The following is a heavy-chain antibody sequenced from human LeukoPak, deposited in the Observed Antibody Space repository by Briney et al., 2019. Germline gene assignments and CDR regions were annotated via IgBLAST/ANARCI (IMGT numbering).Heavy chain of an antibody. CDR3: ARHESYYYGSGSYQGEFDY. CDR1: GYGFTSYW. Sequence: GESLKISCKGSGYGFTSYWIGWVRQMPGKGLEWLGIIYPGDSDTRYSPSFQGQVTISADKSISTAYLQWSSLKASDTAMYYCARHESYYYGSGSYQGEFDYWGQGTLVTVSS. CDR2: IYPGDSDT. V-gene: IGHV5-51*01. D-gene: IGHD3-10*01. J-gene: IGHJ4*02.